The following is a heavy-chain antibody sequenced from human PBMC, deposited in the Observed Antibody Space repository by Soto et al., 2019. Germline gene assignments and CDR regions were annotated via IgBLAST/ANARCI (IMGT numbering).Heavy chain of an antibody. D-gene: IGHD4-17*01. Sequence: GGSLRLSCAASGFTFSSYSMNWVRQAPGKGLEWVSSISSSSSYIYYADSVKGRFTISRDNAKNSLYLQMNSLRAEDTAVYYCARDTATTKYYFDYWGQGTLVTVSS. CDR2: ISSSSSYI. V-gene: IGHV3-21*01. CDR3: ARDTATTKYYFDY. CDR1: GFTFSSYS. J-gene: IGHJ4*02.